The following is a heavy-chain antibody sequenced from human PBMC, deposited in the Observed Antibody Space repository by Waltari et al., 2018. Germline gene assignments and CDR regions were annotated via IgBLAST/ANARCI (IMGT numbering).Heavy chain of an antibody. J-gene: IGHJ6*02. CDR1: GYSCNNSW. CDR3: ARHCAADTCYSPYYGTDV. V-gene: IGHV5-10-1*03. D-gene: IGHD2-15*01. CDR2: IDPSDSYS. Sequence: EVQLVQSGAEVRKPGESLRSSCKGSGYSCNNSWLACVRQMPGKGLEWMGRIDPSDSYSKYSPSFEGHVTFSADKSISTAYLQWNSLKASDTAMYYCARHCAADTCYSPYYGTDVWGQGTTVTVSS.